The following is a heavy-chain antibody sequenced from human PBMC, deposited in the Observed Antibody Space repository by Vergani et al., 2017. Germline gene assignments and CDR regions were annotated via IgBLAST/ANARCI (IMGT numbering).Heavy chain of an antibody. CDR2: ISGSGGST. CDR1: GFTFSSYA. J-gene: IGHJ4*02. V-gene: IGHV3-23*01. D-gene: IGHD5-12*01. CDR3: AKDDIVATIWDY. Sequence: EVQLLESGGGLVQPGGSLRLSCAASGFTFSSYAMSWVRQAPGKGLEWVSAISGSGGSTYYADSVKGRFTIARDNSKNTLYLQMNSLRAEDTAVYYCAKDDIVATIWDYWGQGTLVTVSS.